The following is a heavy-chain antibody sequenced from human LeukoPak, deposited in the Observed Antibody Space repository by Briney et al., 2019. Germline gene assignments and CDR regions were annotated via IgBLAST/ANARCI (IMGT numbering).Heavy chain of an antibody. CDR1: GGSFSGYY. CDR2: IYYSGST. V-gene: IGHV4-34*01. J-gene: IGHJ6*03. CDR3: ARHPQYYYYYMDV. Sequence: SETLSLTCAVYGGSFSGYYWSWIRQPPGKGLEWIGSIYYSGSTYYNPSLKSRVTISVDTSKNQFSLKLSSVTAADTAVYYCARHPQYYYYYMDVWGKGTTVTISS.